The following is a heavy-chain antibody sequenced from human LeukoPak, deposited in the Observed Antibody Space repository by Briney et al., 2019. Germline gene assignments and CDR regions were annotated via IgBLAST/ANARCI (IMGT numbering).Heavy chain of an antibody. CDR1: GFTFTNYW. CDR3: ARDIVGPTD. CDR2: INQDGSEK. J-gene: IGHJ4*02. Sequence: GGSLRLSCAASGFTFTNYWMSWVRQAPGKGLEWVANINQDGSEKYFVASVKGRFTISRDNAKNSLYLQMNNVRAEDTAVYYCARDIVGPTDWGQGTLVTVPS. V-gene: IGHV3-7*01. D-gene: IGHD1-26*01.